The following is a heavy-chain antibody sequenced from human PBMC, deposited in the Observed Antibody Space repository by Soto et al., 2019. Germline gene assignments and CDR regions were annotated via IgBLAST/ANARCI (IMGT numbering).Heavy chain of an antibody. V-gene: IGHV3-23*01. Sequence: EVQLLESGGGLVQPGGSLRLSCAASGFTFSSYAMRWVRQAPGKGLEWVSAIGGSGDTTYYADSVKGRFTISRDNSKNTLYLQMGSLRAEETAVYYCAKVRRFGELRSLYWGQGTLVTVSS. CDR2: IGGSGDTT. CDR1: GFTFSSYA. D-gene: IGHD3-10*01. CDR3: AKVRRFGELRSLY. J-gene: IGHJ4*02.